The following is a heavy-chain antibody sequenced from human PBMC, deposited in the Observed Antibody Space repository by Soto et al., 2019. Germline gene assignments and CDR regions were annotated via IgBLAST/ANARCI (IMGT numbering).Heavy chain of an antibody. Sequence: PGGSLRLSCAASGFNFDNSDMSWVRQGPGKGLEWVAAISGDSTIIFYADSVKGRFTISRDNSKNTLYLQMNTMRAVDTAVYYCGKSLATRAYDYWGQGTQVTVSS. D-gene: IGHD2-21*01. CDR3: GKSLATRAYDY. CDR2: ISGDSTII. J-gene: IGHJ4*02. V-gene: IGHV3-23*01. CDR1: GFNFDNSD.